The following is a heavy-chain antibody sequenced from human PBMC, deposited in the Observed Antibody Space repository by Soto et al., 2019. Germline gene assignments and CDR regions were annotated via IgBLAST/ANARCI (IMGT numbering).Heavy chain of an antibody. Sequence: GGSLRLSCAASGFTFGSYGMHWVRQAPGKVLEWVAVIWYDGSNKYYADSVKGRFTISRDNSKNTLYLQMNSLRAEDTAVYYCARERKLLWFGESPNAFDIWGQGTMVTVSS. CDR1: GFTFGSYG. V-gene: IGHV3-33*01. CDR3: ARERKLLWFGESPNAFDI. J-gene: IGHJ3*02. D-gene: IGHD3-10*01. CDR2: IWYDGSNK.